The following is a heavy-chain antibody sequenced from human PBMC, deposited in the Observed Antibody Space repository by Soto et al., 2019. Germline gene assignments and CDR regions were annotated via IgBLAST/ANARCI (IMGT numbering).Heavy chain of an antibody. CDR3: AGDQGSTRNYYYYYGMDV. D-gene: IGHD1-1*01. J-gene: IGHJ6*02. V-gene: IGHV1-69*01. CDR2: IIPIFGTA. CDR1: GGTFSSYA. Sequence: QVQLVQSGAEVKKPGSSVKVSCKASGGTFSSYAISWVRQAPGQGLEWMGGIIPIFGTANYAQKSQDRVTITADESTSTAYMELSSLRSEDTAVYYCAGDQGSTRNYYYYYGMDVWGQGTTVTVSS.